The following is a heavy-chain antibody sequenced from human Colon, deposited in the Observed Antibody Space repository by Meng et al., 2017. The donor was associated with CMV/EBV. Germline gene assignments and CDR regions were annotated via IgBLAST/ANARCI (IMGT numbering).Heavy chain of an antibody. J-gene: IGHJ4*02. Sequence: GSLRLSCNVSGYSISSGFYWAWIRQPPGKGLEWIAQIYHTGTTLYNPSLKTRVTMSVDTSKNQFSLTLTAVTAADTAVYYCSRQARDWGPGTLVTGSS. V-gene: IGHV4-38-2*02. CDR1: GYSISSGFY. CDR3: SRQARD. CDR2: IYHTGTT.